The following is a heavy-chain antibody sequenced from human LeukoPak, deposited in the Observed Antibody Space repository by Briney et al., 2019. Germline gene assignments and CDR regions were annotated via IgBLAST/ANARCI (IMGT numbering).Heavy chain of an antibody. V-gene: IGHV4-61*01. CDR1: GGSISCSSCY. Sequence: SETLSLTCTVSGGSISCSSCYWSWILEPPGKGLEWVGYIHSSGSTNHIPSLKSRVTISVGTAKNQFSLKLSSVPAADTAVYYCARDSPHDDILTGYYKGWYFDLWGRGTLVTVSS. J-gene: IGHJ2*01. D-gene: IGHD3-9*01. CDR3: ARDSPHDDILTGYYKGWYFDL. CDR2: IHSSGST.